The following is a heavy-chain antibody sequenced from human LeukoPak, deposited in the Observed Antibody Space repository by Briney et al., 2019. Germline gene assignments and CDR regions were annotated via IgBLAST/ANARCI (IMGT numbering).Heavy chain of an antibody. D-gene: IGHD5-12*01. CDR3: AIVRYSGYDYDTRYYFVY. V-gene: IGHV4-34*01. CDR2: INHSGST. CDR1: GGSFSGYC. J-gene: IGHJ4*02. Sequence: SESLSLTCAVYGGSFSGYCWSWIRQPPGKGLEWIGEINHSGSTSYNPSLKSRVTISVDTSKNQFSLKLSSVAAADTAVYYCAIVRYSGYDYDTRYYFVYWGEGTLVTVSS.